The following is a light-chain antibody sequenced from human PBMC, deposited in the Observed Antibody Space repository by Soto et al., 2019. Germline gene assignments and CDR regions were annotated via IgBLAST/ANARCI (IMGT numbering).Light chain of an antibody. CDR2: GAS. CDR1: QSVHSR. J-gene: IGKJ1*01. V-gene: IGKV3-15*01. Sequence: EIVMTQSPAALSVSPGDASTLSCRASQSVHSRLAWYQQKPGQAPRLLIYGASTRASGIPARFRGSGSGTEFTLTISSLQSEDFAVYYCQQYNNWPPTFGQGTKVDI. CDR3: QQYNNWPPT.